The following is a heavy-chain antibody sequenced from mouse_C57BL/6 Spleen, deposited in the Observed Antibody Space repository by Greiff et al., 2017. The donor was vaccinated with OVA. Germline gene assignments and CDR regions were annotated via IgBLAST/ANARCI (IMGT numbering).Heavy chain of an antibody. Sequence: VQLQQPGAELVKPGASVKLSCKASGYTFTSYWMHWVKQRPGQGLEWIGMIHPNSGSTNYNEKFKSKATLTVDKSSSTAYMQLSSLTSEDSAVYYCARWDYYGRDDYWGQGTTLTVSS. V-gene: IGHV1-64*01. D-gene: IGHD1-1*01. CDR2: IHPNSGST. CDR1: GYTFTSYW. CDR3: ARWDYYGRDDY. J-gene: IGHJ2*01.